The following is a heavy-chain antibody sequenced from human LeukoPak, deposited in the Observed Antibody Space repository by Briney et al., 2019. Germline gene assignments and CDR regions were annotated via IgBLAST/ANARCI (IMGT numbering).Heavy chain of an antibody. J-gene: IGHJ1*01. CDR3: ASSGDDSSYFHH. CDR1: EGTLSSYV. D-gene: IGHD5-24*01. V-gene: IGHV1-69*06. Sequence: ASVKVSCKVSEGTLSSYVISWVRQAPGQGLEWMGGIIPIFGTTKYAQKFQGRVTITADKSAGTTNMELNSLRSEDTAVYYCASSGDDSSYFHHWGQGTLVTVSS. CDR2: IIPIFGTT.